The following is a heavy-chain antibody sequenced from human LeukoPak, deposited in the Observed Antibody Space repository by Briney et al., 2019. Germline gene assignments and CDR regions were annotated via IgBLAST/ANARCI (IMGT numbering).Heavy chain of an antibody. CDR1: GGSISSYY. CDR3: ARQRRAARFYGMDV. Sequence: SETLSLTCTVSGGSISSYYWSWIRQPPGKGLEWIGYIYYSGSTNYNPSLKSRVTISVDTSKNQFSLKLSSVTAADTAVYYCARQRRAARFYGMDVWGQGTTVTVS. D-gene: IGHD6-6*01. J-gene: IGHJ6*02. CDR2: IYYSGST. V-gene: IGHV4-59*08.